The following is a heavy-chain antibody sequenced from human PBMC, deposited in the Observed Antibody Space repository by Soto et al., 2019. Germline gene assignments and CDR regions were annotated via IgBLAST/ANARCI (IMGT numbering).Heavy chain of an antibody. Sequence: PGGSLRLSCAASGFTFRDYYMSWIRQAPGKGLEWVSYISSSGSTIYYADSVKGRFTISRDNAKNSLYLQMNSLRAEDTAVYYCARYTSTFGVVISYYYGMDVWGQGTRVTVSS. CDR2: ISSSGSTI. V-gene: IGHV3-11*01. J-gene: IGHJ6*02. D-gene: IGHD3-3*01. CDR1: GFTFRDYY. CDR3: ARYTSTFGVVISYYYGMDV.